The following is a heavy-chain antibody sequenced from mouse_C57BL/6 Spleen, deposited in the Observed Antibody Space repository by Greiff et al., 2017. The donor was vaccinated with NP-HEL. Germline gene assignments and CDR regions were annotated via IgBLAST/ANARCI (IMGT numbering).Heavy chain of an antibody. CDR2: ISYDGRN. CDR3: ARDKGDSNYYYAMDY. D-gene: IGHD2-5*01. V-gene: IGHV3-6*01. CDR1: GYSITSGYY. J-gene: IGHJ4*01. Sequence: ESGPGLVKPSQSLSLTCSVTGYSITSGYYWNWIRQFPGNKLEWMGYISYDGRNNYNPSLTNLISITRDTSKNQFFLKLNSVTTEDTATYYCARDKGDSNYYYAMDYWGQGTSVTVSS.